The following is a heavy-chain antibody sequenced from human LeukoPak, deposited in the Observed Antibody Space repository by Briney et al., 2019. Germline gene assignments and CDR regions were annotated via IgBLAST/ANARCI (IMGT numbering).Heavy chain of an antibody. J-gene: IGHJ3*02. CDR2: IYYSGST. CDR1: GGSISSSSYY. D-gene: IGHD4-17*01. V-gene: IGHV4-39*07. CDR3: ARDSPGGDPFRTFDI. Sequence: SETLSLTCTASGGSISSSSYYWGWIRQPPGKGLEWIGSIYYSGSTYYNPSLKSRVTISVDTSKNQFSLKLSSVTAADTAVYYCARDSPGGDPFRTFDIWGQGTMVTVSS.